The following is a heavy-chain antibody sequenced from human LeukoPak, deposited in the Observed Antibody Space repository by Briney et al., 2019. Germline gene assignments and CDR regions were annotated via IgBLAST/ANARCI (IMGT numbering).Heavy chain of an antibody. CDR2: ISGNGRST. CDR3: AKECDYGNTSHMPCY. J-gene: IGHJ4*02. V-gene: IGHV3-23*01. D-gene: IGHD4-17*01. CDR1: GFTFSSYA. Sequence: PGGSLRLSCAASGFTFSSYAMSWVRQAPGKGLEWVSTISGNGRSTYYGDSVKGRFTISRDNSKNTLSLQMNSLRAEDTAVYYCAKECDYGNTSHMPCYWGQGTLVTVSS.